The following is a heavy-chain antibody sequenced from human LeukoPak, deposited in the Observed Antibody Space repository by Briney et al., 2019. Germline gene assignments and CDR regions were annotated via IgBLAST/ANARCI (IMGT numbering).Heavy chain of an antibody. D-gene: IGHD5-12*01. Sequence: GGSLRLSCSASGFTFSSYAMHWVRQAPGKGLEYVSAISSKGGSTYYADSVKGRFTISRDNSKNTLYLQMSSLRAEDTAVYYCVKDLGGYRDNFDYWGQGTLVTVSS. CDR2: ISSKGGST. CDR1: GFTFSSYA. J-gene: IGHJ4*02. V-gene: IGHV3-64D*06. CDR3: VKDLGGYRDNFDY.